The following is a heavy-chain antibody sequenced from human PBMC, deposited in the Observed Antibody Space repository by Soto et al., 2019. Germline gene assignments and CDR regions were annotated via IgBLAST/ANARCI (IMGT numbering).Heavy chain of an antibody. D-gene: IGHD2-15*01. CDR1: GYTFTSYD. J-gene: IGHJ6*02. Sequence: QVQLVQSVAEVKKPGASVKVSCKASGYTFTSYDINWVRQATGQGLEWMGWMNPNSGNTGYAQQFQGRGTMTRNTYISTAYLELSSLRSDDKAVYYCAREPCSGGSYYYSYYGSDVCGQGTTVTVS. CDR2: MNPNSGNT. CDR3: AREPCSGGSYYYSYYGSDV. V-gene: IGHV1-8*01.